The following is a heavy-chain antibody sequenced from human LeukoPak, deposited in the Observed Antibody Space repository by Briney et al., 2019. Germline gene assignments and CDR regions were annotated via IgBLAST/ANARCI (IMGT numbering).Heavy chain of an antibody. D-gene: IGHD2-2*01. CDR3: AKGCSSTSCRHFYYYGMDV. V-gene: IGHV3-33*06. J-gene: IGHJ6*02. CDR2: IWHDGSNK. CDR1: GFTFSNYG. Sequence: PGGSLRLSCVSSGFTFSNYGMHWVRQAPGKGLEWVALIWHDGSNKYYADSVRGRVTISRDNSKNTLYLQMNSLRAEDTAVYYCAKGCSSTSCRHFYYYGMDVWGQGTTVTVSS.